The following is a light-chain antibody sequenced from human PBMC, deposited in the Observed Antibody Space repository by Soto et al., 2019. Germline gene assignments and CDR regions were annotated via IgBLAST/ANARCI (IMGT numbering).Light chain of an antibody. Sequence: DIVLTQSPGTLSLSPGERATLSCRASQSVGRSYLAWYQQKPGQAPRLLISGASSRATGIPDRVSGSGSGTDLTLTISRLEPEDSAVYYCQQYGSSPWAFGQGTKVEIK. CDR3: QQYGSSPWA. V-gene: IGKV3-20*01. J-gene: IGKJ1*01. CDR2: GAS. CDR1: QSVGRSY.